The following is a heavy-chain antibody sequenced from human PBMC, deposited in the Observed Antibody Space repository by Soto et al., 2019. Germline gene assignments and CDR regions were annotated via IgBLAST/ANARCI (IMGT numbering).Heavy chain of an antibody. CDR3: AKGGYTSPFDY. J-gene: IGHJ4*02. CDR2: IRASGGST. CDR1: GFTFSSYA. V-gene: IGHV3-23*01. Sequence: GGSLRLSCAASGFTFSSYAMTWVRQAPGKGLEWVSTIRASGGSTYYADYMQGRFTISRDNSMKTVFLHMKSLRAEDTAIYYCAKGGYTSPFDYWGLGNLVTVSS. D-gene: IGHD5-12*01.